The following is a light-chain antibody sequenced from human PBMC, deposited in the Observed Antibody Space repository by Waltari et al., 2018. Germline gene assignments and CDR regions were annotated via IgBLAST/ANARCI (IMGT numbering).Light chain of an antibody. CDR2: KAS. CDR3: QQYNGYSIT. J-gene: IGKJ5*01. Sequence: DIQMTPSPSTLSASVGDRVTITCRASQSVSTWLAWYQQKPGKAPNLLIYKASTLGSGVPSRFSGSGSGTEFTLTISSLQPDDSATYYCQQYNGYSITFGQGTRLEIK. CDR1: QSVSTW. V-gene: IGKV1-5*03.